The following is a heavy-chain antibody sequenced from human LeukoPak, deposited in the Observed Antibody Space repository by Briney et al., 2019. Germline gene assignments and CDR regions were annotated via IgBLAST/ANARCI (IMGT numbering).Heavy chain of an antibody. V-gene: IGHV4-34*01. J-gene: IGHJ4*02. CDR3: ARHITLAAAEDY. D-gene: IGHD6-13*01. Sequence: PSETLSLTCAVYGGSFSGYYWSWIRQPPGKGLEWIGEINHSGSINYNPSLKSRVTISVDTSKNQFSLKLSSVTAADTAVYYCARHITLAAAEDYWGQGTLVTVSS. CDR1: GGSFSGYY. CDR2: INHSGSI.